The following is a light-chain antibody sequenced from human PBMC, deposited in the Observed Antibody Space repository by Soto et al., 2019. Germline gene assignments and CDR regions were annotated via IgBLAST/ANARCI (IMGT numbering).Light chain of an antibody. CDR3: SSYTSSSTLYA. Sequence: QSALTQPASVSGSPGQSITISCTGTSSDVGGYNYVSWHQQHPGKAPKLMIYEVSNRPSGVSNRFSGSKSGDTASLTISGLQAEDEADYYCSSYTSSSTLYAFGTGTKVTVL. V-gene: IGLV2-14*01. CDR1: SSDVGGYNY. J-gene: IGLJ1*01. CDR2: EVS.